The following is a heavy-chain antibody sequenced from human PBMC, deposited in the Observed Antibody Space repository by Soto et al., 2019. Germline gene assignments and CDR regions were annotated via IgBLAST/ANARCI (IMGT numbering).Heavy chain of an antibody. CDR1: GGSISSYH. V-gene: IGHV4-59*01. CDR2: IYYSGST. J-gene: IGHJ4*02. CDR3: ARGRRPYGVYAYFDY. Sequence: SETLSLTSNVSGGSISSYHWSWIRQPPGKGLEWIGYIYYSGSTNYNPSLKSRVTISVDTSKNQFSLKLSSVTAADTAVYYCARGRRPYGVYAYFDYWGQGTLVTVSS. D-gene: IGHD4-17*01.